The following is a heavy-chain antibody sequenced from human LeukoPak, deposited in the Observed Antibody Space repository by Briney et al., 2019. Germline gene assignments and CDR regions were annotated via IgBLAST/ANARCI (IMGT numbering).Heavy chain of an antibody. J-gene: IGHJ4*02. CDR3: ARVPDFIARPCDS. Sequence: SETQSLTCAVYGGSISGNYWTLIRQTPGRGLEWIGESSPTGDITGYNPSLKGRATISVDSSKKQFSLKLTAVTAADTGVYYCARVPDFIARPCDSWGPGTLVTVSS. CDR2: SSPTGDIT. CDR1: GGSISGNY. D-gene: IGHD2-21*01. V-gene: IGHV4-34*01.